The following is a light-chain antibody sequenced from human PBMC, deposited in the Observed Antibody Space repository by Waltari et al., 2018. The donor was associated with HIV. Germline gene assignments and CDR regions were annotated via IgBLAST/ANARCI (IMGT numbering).Light chain of an antibody. Sequence: EIVLTQSPDTLSLSPGERAALSCRASQSVSSNYLAWYQQKPGQAPRLLIYGASSRATVIPDSFSGSGSGTDFTLTISRLEPEDFAVYYCQQYGSSPYTFGQGTKLEIK. V-gene: IGKV3-20*01. CDR1: QSVSSNY. CDR3: QQYGSSPYT. CDR2: GAS. J-gene: IGKJ2*01.